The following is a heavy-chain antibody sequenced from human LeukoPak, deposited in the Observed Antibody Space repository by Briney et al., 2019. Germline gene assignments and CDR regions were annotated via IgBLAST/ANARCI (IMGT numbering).Heavy chain of an antibody. Sequence: GGSLRLSCVASGFTVSSNYMTWVRQAPGKGLEWISLIYSGGSTYYADSVKGRFTISRDNSKNTLYLQMNSLRAEDTAVYYCAAYSSCDYWGQGTLVTVSS. D-gene: IGHD6-6*01. CDR2: IYSGGST. J-gene: IGHJ4*02. CDR1: GFTVSSNY. V-gene: IGHV3-53*01. CDR3: AAYSSCDY.